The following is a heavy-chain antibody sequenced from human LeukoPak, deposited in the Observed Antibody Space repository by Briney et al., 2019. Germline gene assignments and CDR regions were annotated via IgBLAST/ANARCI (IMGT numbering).Heavy chain of an antibody. V-gene: IGHV4-59*01. CDR2: IHYSGST. CDR3: ARGRNWFDP. CDR1: GGSISSYY. J-gene: IGHJ5*02. Sequence: PSETLSLXCPVYGGSISSYYWGSIRQPPGKELEWIGYIHYSGSTNYNPSLKRRLTISVDTSKNQFSLKLSSVTAADTAVYYCARGRNWFDPWGQGTLVTVSS.